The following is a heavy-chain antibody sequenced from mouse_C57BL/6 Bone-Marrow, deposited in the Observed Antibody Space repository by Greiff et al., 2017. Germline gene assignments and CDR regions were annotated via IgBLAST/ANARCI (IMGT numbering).Heavy chain of an antibody. V-gene: IGHV1-55*01. Sequence: VQLQQPGAELVKPGASVKLSCKASGYTFTSYWITWVKQRPGQGLEWIGDIYPGSGSTNYNEKFKSKATLTVDKSSSTAYMPLSSLTSEHSAVYYCARDYDSSRYVTYFDYWGQGTTLSVSS. J-gene: IGHJ2*01. CDR2: IYPGSGST. D-gene: IGHD1-1*01. CDR1: GYTFTSYW. CDR3: ARDYDSSRYVTYFDY.